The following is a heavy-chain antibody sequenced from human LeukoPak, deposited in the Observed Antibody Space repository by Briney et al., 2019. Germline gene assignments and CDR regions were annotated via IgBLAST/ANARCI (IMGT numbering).Heavy chain of an antibody. J-gene: IGHJ4*02. CDR3: ARTSHYYDSSGYYSPFDY. D-gene: IGHD3-22*01. CDR2: MYYSGST. CDR1: GGSISSSSYY. Sequence: SETLSLTCTVSGGSISSSSYYWGWIRQPPGKGLEWIGSMYYSGSTYYNPSLKSRVTISVDTSKNQFSLNLTSVTAADTAVYYCARTSHYYDSSGYYSPFDYWGQGTLVTVSS. V-gene: IGHV4-39*07.